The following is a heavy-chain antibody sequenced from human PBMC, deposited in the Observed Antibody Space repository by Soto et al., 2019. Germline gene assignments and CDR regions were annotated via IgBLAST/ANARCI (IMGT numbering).Heavy chain of an antibody. D-gene: IGHD2-15*01. CDR2: IIPIFGTV. J-gene: IGHJ6*02. Sequence: QVQLVQSGAEVKKPGSSVKVSCKASGGTFSGYAVSWVRQAPGQGLEWMGGIIPIFGTVIYAQQFQGRVTITADESTKTGYMELRSLRFEDTAVYYCARDSHPPALSGDIMRWDVWGQGTTVTVSS. CDR3: ARDSHPPALSGDIMRWDV. V-gene: IGHV1-69*01. CDR1: GGTFSGYA.